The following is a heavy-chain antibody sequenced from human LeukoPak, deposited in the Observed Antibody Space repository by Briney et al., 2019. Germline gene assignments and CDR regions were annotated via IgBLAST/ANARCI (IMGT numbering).Heavy chain of an antibody. CDR1: GGSISSGSYY. Sequence: SETLSLTCTVSGGSISSGSYYWSWIRQPAGKGLEWIGRIYTSGSTNYNPSLKSRVTISVDTSKNQFSLKLSSVTAADTAVYYCARGRPYVVVVAAPYAFDIWGQGTMVTVSS. CDR3: ARGRPYVVVVAAPYAFDI. D-gene: IGHD2-15*01. V-gene: IGHV4-61*02. J-gene: IGHJ3*02. CDR2: IYTSGST.